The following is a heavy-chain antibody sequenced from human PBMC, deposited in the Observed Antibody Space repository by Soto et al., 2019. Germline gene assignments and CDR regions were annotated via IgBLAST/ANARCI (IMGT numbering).Heavy chain of an antibody. Sequence: SLRLSCAASGFTFRSYAMHWVRQAPGKGLECVAVISYDGSNKFYRDYVKGRFTISRDNSKNTLYLQINSLRYEDTAVYYCARGDREDIAVVIGVRPGEYGVDVWGQGTTVTVSS. CDR2: ISYDGSNK. CDR3: ARGDREDIAVVIGVRPGEYGVDV. J-gene: IGHJ6*02. D-gene: IGHD2-15*01. CDR1: GFTFRSYA. V-gene: IGHV3-30-3*01.